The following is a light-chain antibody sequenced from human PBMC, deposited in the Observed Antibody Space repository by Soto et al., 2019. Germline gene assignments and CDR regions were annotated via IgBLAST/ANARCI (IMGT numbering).Light chain of an antibody. CDR1: QSVSSY. CDR3: QQRSNWPPT. Sequence: EIALTQSPATLSLSPGEGATLSCRASQSVSSYLAWYQQRPGQAPRLLIYGTSNRATGIPARFSGSGSGTDFILTISSLEPEDFAVYYCQQRSNWPPTFGQGTRLEI. CDR2: GTS. V-gene: IGKV3-11*01. J-gene: IGKJ5*01.